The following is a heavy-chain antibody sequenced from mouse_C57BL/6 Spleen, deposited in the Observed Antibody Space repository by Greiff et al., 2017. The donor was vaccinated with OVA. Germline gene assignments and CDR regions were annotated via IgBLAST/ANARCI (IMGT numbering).Heavy chain of an antibody. CDR3: VRDVYSNYHYAMDY. J-gene: IGHJ4*01. CDR2: IYPGDGDT. Sequence: QVQLQQSGAELVKPGASVKISCKASGYAFSSYWMNWVKQRPGKGLEWIGQIYPGDGDTNYNGKFKGKATLTADKSSSTAYMQLSSLTSEDSAVYFCVRDVYSNYHYAMDYWGQGTSVTVSS. CDR1: GYAFSSYW. V-gene: IGHV1-80*01. D-gene: IGHD2-5*01.